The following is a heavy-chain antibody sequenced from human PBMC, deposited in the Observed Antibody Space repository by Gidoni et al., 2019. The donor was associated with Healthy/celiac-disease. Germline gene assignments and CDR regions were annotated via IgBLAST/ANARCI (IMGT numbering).Heavy chain of an antibody. D-gene: IGHD3-10*01. V-gene: IGHV4-34*01. CDR2: INHSGST. CDR3: ARFAYYGSGSRPYYYYGMDV. J-gene: IGHJ6*02. Sequence: QVQLQQWGAGLLKPSETLSLICAVYGGSFSGSSWSWIRQPPGKGLEWIGEINHSGSTNYNPSLKSRVTISVDTSKNQFSLKLSSVTAADTAVYYCARFAYYGSGSRPYYYYGMDVWGQGTTVTVSS. CDR1: GGSFSGSS.